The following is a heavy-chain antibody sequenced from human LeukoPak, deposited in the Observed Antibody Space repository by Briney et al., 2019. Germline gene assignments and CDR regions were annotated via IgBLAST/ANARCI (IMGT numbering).Heavy chain of an antibody. CDR1: GYTFTSYA. CDR3: ARVIVDSSSWPEGLDY. J-gene: IGHJ4*02. D-gene: IGHD6-13*01. V-gene: IGHV7-4-1*02. CDR2: INTNTGNP. Sequence: ASVRVSCKASGYTFTSYAMNWVRQAPGQGLEWMGWINTNTGNPTYAQGFTGRFVFSLDTSVSTAYLQISSLKAEDTAVYYCARVIVDSSSWPEGLDYWGQGTLVTVSS.